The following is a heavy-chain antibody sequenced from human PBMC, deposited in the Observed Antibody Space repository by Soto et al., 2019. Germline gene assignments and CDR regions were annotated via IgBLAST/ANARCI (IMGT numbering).Heavy chain of an antibody. V-gene: IGHV4-28*01. CDR2: TYYSGTT. J-gene: IGHJ4*02. CDR3: ARREIQGPFAS. Sequence: SETLSLTCAVSGYSICSSYWWGWIRQPPGKGLEWIGYTYYSGTTYYNPSLKSRVTMSVDTSKNQFSLKLTSVTAVDTAVYYCARREIQGPFASWGRVTLVTVS. CDR1: GYSICSSYW. D-gene: IGHD1-26*01.